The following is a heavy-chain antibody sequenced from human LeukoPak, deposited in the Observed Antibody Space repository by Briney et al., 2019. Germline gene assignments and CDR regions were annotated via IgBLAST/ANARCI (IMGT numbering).Heavy chain of an antibody. J-gene: IGHJ4*02. V-gene: IGHV3-7*01. D-gene: IGHD5-12*01. CDR3: ARDIRYSGFGPDY. CDR1: GFTFSSNW. CDR2: IKEDGSEK. Sequence: GGSLRLSCAASGFTFSSNWMSWVRQAPGKGLEWVANIKEDGSEKYYVDSVKGRFTISRDNAKNSLYLQMNSLRVEDTAVYYCARDIRYSGFGPDYWGQGTLVTVSS.